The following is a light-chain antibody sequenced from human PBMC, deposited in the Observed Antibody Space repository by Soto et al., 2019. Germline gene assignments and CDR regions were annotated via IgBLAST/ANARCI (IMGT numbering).Light chain of an antibody. CDR2: KDT. CDR3: YSVADNNLV. J-gene: IGLJ2*01. V-gene: IGLV3-27*01. Sequence: SYELTQPSSVSVSPGQTARITCSGDVLAKRYVRWFQQKPGQAPVLVIFKDTERPPGIPERFSGSSSGTTVTLTISGAQVEDEADYYCYSVADNNLVFGGGTKLTVL. CDR1: VLAKRY.